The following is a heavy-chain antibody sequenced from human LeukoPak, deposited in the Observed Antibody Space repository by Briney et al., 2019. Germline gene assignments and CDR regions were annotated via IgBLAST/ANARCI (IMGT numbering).Heavy chain of an antibody. Sequence: GGSLRFSCAASGFTFSSYWMHWVRQAPGKGLVWVSRINSDGSSTSYADSVKGRFTISRDNAKNTLYLQMNSLRAEDTAVYYCARGRYGSGSYYKHWGQGTLVTVSS. CDR2: INSDGSST. CDR1: GFTFSSYW. CDR3: ARGRYGSGSYYKH. D-gene: IGHD3-10*01. V-gene: IGHV3-74*01. J-gene: IGHJ1*01.